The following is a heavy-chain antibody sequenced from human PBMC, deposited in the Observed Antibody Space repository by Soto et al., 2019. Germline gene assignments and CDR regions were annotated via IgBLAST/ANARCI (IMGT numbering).Heavy chain of an antibody. J-gene: IGHJ4*02. Sequence: PSETLSLTCAVYGGSFIGYYWSWIRQPPGKGLEWIGEIIHSGSTNYNPSLKSRVTISVDTSKNQFSLKLSSVTAADTAVYYCARAKQQSLYDWGQGALVTVSS. D-gene: IGHD6-13*01. V-gene: IGHV4-34*12. CDR2: IIHSGST. CDR1: GGSFIGYY. CDR3: ARAKQQSLYD.